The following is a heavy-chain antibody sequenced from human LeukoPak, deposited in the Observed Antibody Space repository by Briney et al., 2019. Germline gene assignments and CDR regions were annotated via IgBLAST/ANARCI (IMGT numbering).Heavy chain of an antibody. D-gene: IGHD1-26*01. CDR3: TRRGPGGSQMDY. CDR2: IKEDGSDK. CDR1: GFTFSSYW. J-gene: IGHJ4*02. V-gene: IGHV3-7*05. Sequence: GGSLRLSCAASGFTFSSYWMGWVRHAPGKGLEWVANIKEDGSDKNYVDSVKGRFTISRDNANNSLCLQMNSLRAEDTAVYYCTRRGPGGSQMDYWGQGTLVTVSS.